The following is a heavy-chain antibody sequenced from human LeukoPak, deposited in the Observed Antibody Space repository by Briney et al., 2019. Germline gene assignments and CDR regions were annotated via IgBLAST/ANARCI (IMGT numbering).Heavy chain of an antibody. Sequence: GGSLRLSCAASGFTFSTFAMIWVRQPPGKGLEWVSSIFPSGGEIHYADSVRGRFTISRDNAKNTLNLQMNSLRAEDTAVYYCARDLGQYYDTSDNWFDPWGQGTLVTVSS. CDR3: ARDLGQYYDTSDNWFDP. D-gene: IGHD3-22*01. CDR2: IFPSGGEI. J-gene: IGHJ5*02. CDR1: GFTFSTFA. V-gene: IGHV3-23*01.